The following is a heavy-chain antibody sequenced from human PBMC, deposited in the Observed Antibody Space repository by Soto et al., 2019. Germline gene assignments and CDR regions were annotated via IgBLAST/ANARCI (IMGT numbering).Heavy chain of an antibody. J-gene: IGHJ4*02. Sequence: EVQLLESGGTLVQPGGSLRLSCAASGFTFSTYAMNWVRQAPGKGLEWVSDISGSSGGSTYYADFVKGRFTISRDISKNTLFLQMTSLRVEDTAVYYCAKVSRFPGGLRSLFWGQGSLVTVPS. CDR1: GFTFSTYA. D-gene: IGHD3-10*01. CDR3: AKVSRFPGGLRSLF. V-gene: IGHV3-23*01. CDR2: ISGSSGGST.